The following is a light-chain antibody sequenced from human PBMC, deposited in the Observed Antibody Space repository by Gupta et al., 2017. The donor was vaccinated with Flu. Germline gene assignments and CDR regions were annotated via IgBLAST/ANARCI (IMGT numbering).Light chain of an antibody. CDR3: QHEGSAPIT. CDR2: SAS. J-gene: IGKJ4*01. Sequence: GKLSVSPAVRTNLQSKASQSVRSSYVAWFQQKPSQAARLLIYSASSRAAGIPDRFSGSGSGTACTLIISRLEPEDYAVDYCQHEGSAPITCGRGTKVDIK. CDR1: QSVRSSY. V-gene: IGKV3-20*01.